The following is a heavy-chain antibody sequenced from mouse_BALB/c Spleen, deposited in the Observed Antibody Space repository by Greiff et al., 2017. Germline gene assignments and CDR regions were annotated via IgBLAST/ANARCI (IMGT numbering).Heavy chain of an antibody. J-gene: IGHJ2*01. CDR1: GYSITSDYA. CDR3: ARWGTRGYYFDY. Sequence: EVQLQESGPGLVKPSQSLSLTCTVTGYSITSDYAWNWIRQFPGNKLEWMGYISYSGSTSYNPSLKSRISITRDTSKNQFFLQLNSVTTEDTATYYCARWGTRGYYFDYWGQGTTLTVSS. D-gene: IGHD3-3*01. CDR2: ISYSGST. V-gene: IGHV3-2*02.